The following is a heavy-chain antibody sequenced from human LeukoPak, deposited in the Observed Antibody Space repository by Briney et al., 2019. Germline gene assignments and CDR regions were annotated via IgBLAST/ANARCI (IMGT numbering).Heavy chain of an antibody. CDR1: GGSFSGYY. J-gene: IGHJ5*02. CDR2: INHSGST. Sequence: PSETLSLTCAVYGGSFSGYYWSWIRQPPEKGLEWIGEINHSGSTNYNPSLKSRVTISVDTSKNQFSLKLSSVTAADTAVYYCARGEPDYYDSSGYYSGSPNWFDPWGQGTLVTVSS. D-gene: IGHD3-22*01. V-gene: IGHV4-34*01. CDR3: ARGEPDYYDSSGYYSGSPNWFDP.